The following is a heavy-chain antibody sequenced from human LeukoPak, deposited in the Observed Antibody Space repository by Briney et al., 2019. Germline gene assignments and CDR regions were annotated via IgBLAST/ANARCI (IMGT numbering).Heavy chain of an antibody. J-gene: IGHJ6*03. CDR2: TYHSGST. V-gene: IGHV4-59*12. CDR1: GGSLSSYY. CDR3: ARDLFSVVPAAQAVYYYYYYMDV. Sequence: SETLSLTCKVSGGSLSSYYWSWIRQPPGKGLEWIGYTYHSGSTNYNPSLKSRVTISVDTSKNQFSLKLSSVTAADTAVYYCARDLFSVVPAAQAVYYYYYYMDVWGKGTTVTVSS. D-gene: IGHD2-2*01.